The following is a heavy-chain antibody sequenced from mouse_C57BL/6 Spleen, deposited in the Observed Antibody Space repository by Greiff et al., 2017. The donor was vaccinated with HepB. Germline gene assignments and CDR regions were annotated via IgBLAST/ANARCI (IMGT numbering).Heavy chain of an antibody. Sequence: ESGAELVKPGASVKISCKASGYAFSSYWMNWVKQRPGKGLEWIGQIYPGDGDTNYNGKFKGKATLTADKSSSTAYMQLSSLTSEDSAVYFCARTTVDAMDYWGQGTSVTVSS. CDR1: GYAFSSYW. J-gene: IGHJ4*01. V-gene: IGHV1-80*01. D-gene: IGHD1-1*01. CDR2: IYPGDGDT. CDR3: ARTTVDAMDY.